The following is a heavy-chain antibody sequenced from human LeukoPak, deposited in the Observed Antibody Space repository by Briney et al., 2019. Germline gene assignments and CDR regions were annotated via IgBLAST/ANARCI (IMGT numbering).Heavy chain of an antibody. Sequence: SETLSLTCTVSGGSIRSGDFYWSWIRQPPGKGLEWIGEINHSGSTNYNPSLKSRVTISVDTSKNQFSLKLSSVTAADTAVYYCARTSQWELLPYFDYWGQGTLVTVSS. J-gene: IGHJ4*02. CDR2: INHSGST. CDR1: GGSIRSGDFY. V-gene: IGHV4-34*01. CDR3: ARTSQWELLPYFDY. D-gene: IGHD1-26*01.